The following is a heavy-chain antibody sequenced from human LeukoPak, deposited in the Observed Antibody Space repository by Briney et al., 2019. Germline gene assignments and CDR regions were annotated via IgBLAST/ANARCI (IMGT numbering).Heavy chain of an antibody. Sequence: GGSLRLSCAASGFTFSSYEMNWVRQAPGKGLEWVSYISSSGSTIYYADSVKGRFTTSRDNAKNSLYLQMNSLRAEDTAVYYCARVEEDAFDIWGQGTMVTVSS. CDR2: ISSSGSTI. V-gene: IGHV3-48*03. J-gene: IGHJ3*02. CDR1: GFTFSSYE. CDR3: ARVEEDAFDI.